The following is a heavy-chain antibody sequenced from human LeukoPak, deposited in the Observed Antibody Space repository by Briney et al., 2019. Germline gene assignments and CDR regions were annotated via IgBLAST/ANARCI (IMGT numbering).Heavy chain of an antibody. CDR3: AREFIWQQLVGDY. D-gene: IGHD6-13*01. CDR2: INPNSGGT. J-gene: IGHJ4*02. V-gene: IGHV1-2*02. CDR1: GYTFTGYY. Sequence: ASVKVSCKASGYTFTGYYMHWVRQAPGQGLEWMGWINPNSGGTNYAQKFQGRVPMTRDTSISTAYMELSRLRSDDTAVYYCAREFIWQQLVGDYWGQGTLVTVSS.